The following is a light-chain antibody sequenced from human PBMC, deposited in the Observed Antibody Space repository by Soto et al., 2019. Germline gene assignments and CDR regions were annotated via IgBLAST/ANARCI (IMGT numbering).Light chain of an antibody. J-gene: IGKJ2*01. Sequence: LQMTQSPSSLSASVGDRVTITCRASQSITSFLNWYQQIPGKAPNLLIYAASSLQSGVPSRFSGSGSGTDFTLTISSLQPEDFATYYCQQNYSPQVTFGQGTKLDIK. CDR1: QSITSF. CDR3: QQNYSPQVT. CDR2: AAS. V-gene: IGKV1-39*01.